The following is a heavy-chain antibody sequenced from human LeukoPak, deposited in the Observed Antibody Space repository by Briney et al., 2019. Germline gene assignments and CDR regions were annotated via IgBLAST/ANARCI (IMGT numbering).Heavy chain of an antibody. CDR3: ARDQGGHDRGYYYYYYGMDV. Sequence: GGSLRLSCAASGFTFSSYAMSWVRQAPGKGLEWVSTFSGTSSTSYADAVKGRFTISRDNSKNTLYLQMNSLRAEDTAVYYCARDQGGHDRGYYYYYYGMDVWGQGTTVTVSS. V-gene: IGHV3-23*01. D-gene: IGHD5-12*01. CDR1: GFTFSSYA. J-gene: IGHJ6*02. CDR2: FSGTSST.